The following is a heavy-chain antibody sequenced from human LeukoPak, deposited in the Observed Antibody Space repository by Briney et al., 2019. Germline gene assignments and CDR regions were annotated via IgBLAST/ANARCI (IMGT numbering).Heavy chain of an antibody. Sequence: SETLSLTCTVSGGSVSSSSYYWGWIRQPPGKGLEWIGSIYYSGSTYYNPSLKSRVTISVDTSKNQFSLKLSSVTAADTAVYYCAREVTGDRVDYWGQGTLVTVSS. CDR1: GGSVSSSSYY. CDR3: AREVTGDRVDY. J-gene: IGHJ4*02. CDR2: IYYSGST. D-gene: IGHD7-27*01. V-gene: IGHV4-39*07.